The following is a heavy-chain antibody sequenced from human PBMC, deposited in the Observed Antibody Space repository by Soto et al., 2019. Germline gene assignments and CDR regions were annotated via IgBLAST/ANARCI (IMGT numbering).Heavy chain of an antibody. J-gene: IGHJ4*02. CDR2: IYPGDSDT. CDR1: GYSFTSYW. Sequence: PGESLKISCKGSGYSFTSYWIGWVRQMPGKGLEWMGIIYPGDSDTRYSPSFQGQVTISADKSISTAYLQWSSLKASDTAMYYCARDYYWAVPDSGFDYWGQGTLVTVSS. D-gene: IGHD3-10*01. V-gene: IGHV5-51*01. CDR3: ARDYYWAVPDSGFDY.